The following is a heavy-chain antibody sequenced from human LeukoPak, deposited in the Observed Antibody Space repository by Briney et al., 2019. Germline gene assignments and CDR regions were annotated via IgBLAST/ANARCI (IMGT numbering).Heavy chain of an antibody. CDR1: GFTFSSYG. CDR3: ARDGGRWIKRGNWFDP. V-gene: IGHV3-33*01. CDR2: IWYDGSNK. D-gene: IGHD5-12*01. Sequence: PGRSLRLSCAASGFTFSSYGIHWVRQAPGKGLEWVAVIWYDGSNKKYVDSVKGRFTISRDNSKNTLYLQMNSLRAEDTAVYYCARDGGRWIKRGNWFDPWGQGTLVTVSS. J-gene: IGHJ5*02.